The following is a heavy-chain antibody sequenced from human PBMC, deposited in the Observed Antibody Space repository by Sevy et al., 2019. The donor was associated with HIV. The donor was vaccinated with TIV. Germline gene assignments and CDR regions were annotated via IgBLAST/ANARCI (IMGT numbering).Heavy chain of an antibody. CDR3: ARRRVTDGDYVGFDS. Sequence: GGSLRLSCTASGFTFGAYAMNWVRQAPGEGLEWVSGIGASGVATYYADSVKVRFTVSREKSDNTLFLQMNSLRVEDTAIYYCARRRVTDGDYVGFDSWGQGTLVTVSS. J-gene: IGHJ5*01. V-gene: IGHV3-23*01. CDR1: GFTFGAYA. D-gene: IGHD4-17*01. CDR2: IGASGVAT.